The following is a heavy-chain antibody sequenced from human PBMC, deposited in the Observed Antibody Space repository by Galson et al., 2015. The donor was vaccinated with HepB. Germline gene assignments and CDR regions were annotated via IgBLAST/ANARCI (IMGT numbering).Heavy chain of an antibody. D-gene: IGHD3-22*01. CDR1: GYTFTSYG. CDR2: TSAYNGNT. Sequence: SVKVSCKASGYTFTSYGISWVRQAPGQGLEWMGWTSAYNGNTNYAQKLQGRVTMTTDTSTSTAYMELRSLRSDDTAVYYCAREYHDSSGYYYVLDYWGQGTLVTVSS. CDR3: AREYHDSSGYYYVLDY. V-gene: IGHV1-18*04. J-gene: IGHJ4*02.